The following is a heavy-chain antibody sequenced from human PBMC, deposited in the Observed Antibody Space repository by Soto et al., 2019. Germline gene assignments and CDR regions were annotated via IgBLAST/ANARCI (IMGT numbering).Heavy chain of an antibody. D-gene: IGHD2-15*01. J-gene: IGHJ3*02. CDR2: IYSGGST. CDR1: GFTVSSNY. Sequence: PGGSLRLSCAASGFTVSSNYMSWVRQAPGKGLEWVSVIYSGGSTYYADSVKGRFTISRDNSKNTLYLQMNSLRAEDTAVYYCERGSCPDIVGGGSCYSEDAFDIWGQGTMVTVSS. CDR3: ERGSCPDIVGGGSCYSEDAFDI. V-gene: IGHV3-66*01.